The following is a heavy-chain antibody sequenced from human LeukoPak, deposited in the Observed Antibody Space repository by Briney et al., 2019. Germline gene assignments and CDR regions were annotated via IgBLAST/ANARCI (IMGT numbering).Heavy chain of an antibody. CDR3: ARVPSGGSYYAGAEYFQH. J-gene: IGHJ1*01. CDR1: GFTFSSYW. CDR2: IKQDGSEK. Sequence: PGGSLRLSCAASGFTFSSYWMSWVRQAPGKGLEWVANIKQDGSEKYYVDSVKGRFTISRDNAKNSLYLQMNSLRAEDTAVYYCARVPSGGSYYAGAEYFQHWGQGTLVTVSS. V-gene: IGHV3-7*01. D-gene: IGHD1-26*01.